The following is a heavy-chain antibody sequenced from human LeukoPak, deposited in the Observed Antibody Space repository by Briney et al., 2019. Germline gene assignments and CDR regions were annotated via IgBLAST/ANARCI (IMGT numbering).Heavy chain of an antibody. CDR3: AIVGATIDY. CDR2: IYYSGST. V-gene: IGHV4-59*01. CDR1: GGSISSYY. Sequence: PSETLSLTYTVSGGSISSYYWSWIRQPPGKGLEWIGYIYYSGSTNYNPSLKSRVTISVDTSKNQFSLKLSSVTAADTAVYYCAIVGATIDYWGQGTLVTVSS. D-gene: IGHD1-26*01. J-gene: IGHJ4*02.